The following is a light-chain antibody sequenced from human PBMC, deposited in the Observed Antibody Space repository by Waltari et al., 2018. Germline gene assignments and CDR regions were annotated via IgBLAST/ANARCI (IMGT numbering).Light chain of an antibody. CDR1: QTVSSIS. V-gene: IGKV3-20*01. J-gene: IGKJ4*01. Sequence: EIVLTQSPGTITLSPGERGTLTCSASQTVSSISLSWYQQKPGQAPSLLIYGASTRVTGIPDRFIGSVSGTDFTLTISRLEPEDFAVYYCQQYDGIVLTFGGGTKAEI. CDR3: QQYDGIVLT. CDR2: GAS.